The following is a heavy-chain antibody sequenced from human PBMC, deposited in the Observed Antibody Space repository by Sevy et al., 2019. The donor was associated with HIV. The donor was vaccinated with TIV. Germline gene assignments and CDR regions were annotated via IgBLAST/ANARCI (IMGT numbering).Heavy chain of an antibody. D-gene: IGHD1-26*01. CDR2: ISAYNGNT. V-gene: IGHV1-18*01. J-gene: IGHJ5*02. CDR1: GYTFTSYG. Sequence: ASVKVSCKAYGYTFTSYGISWVRQAPGQGLEWMGWISAYNGNTNYAQKLQGRVTMTTDTSTSTAYMELRSLRSDDTAVYYCARGGSYYRRDNWFDPWGQGTLVTVSS. CDR3: ARGGSYYRRDNWFDP.